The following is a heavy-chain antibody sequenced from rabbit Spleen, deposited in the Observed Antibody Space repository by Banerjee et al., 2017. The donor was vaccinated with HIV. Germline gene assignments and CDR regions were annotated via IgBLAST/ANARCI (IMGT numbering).Heavy chain of an antibody. D-gene: IGHD1-1*01. CDR2: IDSGSSGFT. Sequence: QEQLEESGGGLVKPGASLTLTCTASGVSFSSSSYMCWVRQAPGKGLEWIACIDSGSSGFTYFATWAKGRFTCSKTSSTTVTLQVTRLTAADTATYFCARDTSSSFSSYGMDLWGPGTLVTVS. V-gene: IGHV1S45*01. CDR1: GVSFSSSSY. CDR3: ARDTSSSFSSYGMDL. J-gene: IGHJ6*01.